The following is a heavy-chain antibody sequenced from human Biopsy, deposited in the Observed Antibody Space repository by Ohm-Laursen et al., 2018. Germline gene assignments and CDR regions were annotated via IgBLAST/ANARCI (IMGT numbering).Heavy chain of an antibody. Sequence: SVKVSCKASGYTFTGHSCHWVRQAPGQRLEWVGQIDPNSDDTKYAQKFQGRIAMTTDTSITTAYLEVSSLTSDDAAVYFCARASAYGVFDVWGQGTIVTVSS. V-gene: IGHV1-2*06. CDR2: IDPNSDDT. J-gene: IGHJ3*01. D-gene: IGHD4/OR15-4a*01. CDR1: GYTFTGHS. CDR3: ARASAYGVFDV.